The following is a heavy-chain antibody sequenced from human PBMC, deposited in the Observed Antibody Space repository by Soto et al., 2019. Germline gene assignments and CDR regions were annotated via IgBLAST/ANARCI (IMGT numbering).Heavy chain of an antibody. CDR3: ARARPYYASRGYYDS. CDR2: TYYRSKWFN. CDR1: GASVSSNIAA. D-gene: IGHD3-22*01. Sequence: SQTLSLTCAMSGASVSSNIAAWNCIRQSPARGLEWLGRTYYRSKWFNDYSVSVKSRITINPDTSKNQFSLQLSSVTPEDTAVYYCARARPYYASRGYYDSWGQGILVTVSS. V-gene: IGHV6-1*01. J-gene: IGHJ4*02.